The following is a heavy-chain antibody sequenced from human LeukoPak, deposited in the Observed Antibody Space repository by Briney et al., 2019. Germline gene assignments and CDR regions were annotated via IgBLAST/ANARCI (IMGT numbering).Heavy chain of an antibody. CDR1: GFTFSSYS. Sequence: GGSLRLSCAASGFTFSSYSMNWVRQAPGKGLEWVSYISSSSSNIYYADSVKGRFTISRDNAKNSLYLQMNSLRAEDTAVYYCAAIDSSGLFDYWGQGTLVTVSS. D-gene: IGHD6-19*01. J-gene: IGHJ4*02. CDR2: ISSSSSNI. CDR3: AAIDSSGLFDY. V-gene: IGHV3-48*04.